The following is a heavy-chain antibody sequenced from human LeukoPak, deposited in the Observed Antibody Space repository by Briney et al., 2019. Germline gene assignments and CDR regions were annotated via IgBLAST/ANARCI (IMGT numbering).Heavy chain of an antibody. D-gene: IGHD4-23*01. CDR1: GGSISNGGYY. CDR2: INYSGST. J-gene: IGHJ6*02. Sequence: PSETLSLTCTVSGGSISNGGYYWSWIRQHPGKGLEWIGYINYSGSTYYNPSLKSRVTISVDTSKNQFSLKLSSVTAADTAVYYCARTTVVNGYGMDVWGQGTTVTVSS. V-gene: IGHV4-31*03. CDR3: ARTTVVNGYGMDV.